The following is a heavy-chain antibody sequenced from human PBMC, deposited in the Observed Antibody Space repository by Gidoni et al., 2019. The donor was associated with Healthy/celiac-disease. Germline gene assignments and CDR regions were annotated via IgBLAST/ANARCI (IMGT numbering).Heavy chain of an antibody. Sequence: EVQLVESGGGLVQPGGSLRLSCAASGFTFSSFEMNWVRQAPGKGLEWVSYISSSGSTIYYADSVKGRFTISRDNAKNSLYLQMNSLRAEDTAVYYCARVSPGYSDYWGQGTLVTVSS. CDR1: GFTFSSFE. CDR3: ARVSPGYSDY. CDR2: ISSSGSTI. J-gene: IGHJ4*02. V-gene: IGHV3-48*03.